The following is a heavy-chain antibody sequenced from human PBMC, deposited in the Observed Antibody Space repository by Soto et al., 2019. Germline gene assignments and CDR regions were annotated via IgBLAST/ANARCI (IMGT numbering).Heavy chain of an antibody. J-gene: IGHJ5*01. V-gene: IGHV4-34*01. D-gene: IGHD3-22*01. CDR2: INHSGRV. CDR1: GGSFSGHS. Sequence: WETLSLTCAVYGGSFSGHSWPWIRQSPGKGLEWIGDINHSGRVSYSPSLKSRVTISLDTSKNQFSLTLSAVTAADTAMYYCSTRAYDTNGYYRFDPWGQGTLVTVSS. CDR3: STRAYDTNGYYRFDP.